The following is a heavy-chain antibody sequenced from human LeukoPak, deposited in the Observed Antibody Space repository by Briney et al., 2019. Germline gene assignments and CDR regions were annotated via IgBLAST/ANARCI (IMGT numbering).Heavy chain of an antibody. CDR2: IHHSVGT. V-gene: IGHV4-4*02. CDR3: ARKGPATIADY. J-gene: IGHJ4*02. CDR1: GGFISSGNW. Sequence: SETLSLTCAVSGGFISSGNWWGWFRQPPGKGLKWIGEIHHSVGTNYNPSLKSRVAISMDKSKNQFSLDVTSVTAADTAMYYCARKGPATIADYWGRGTLVTVSS. D-gene: IGHD4-11*01.